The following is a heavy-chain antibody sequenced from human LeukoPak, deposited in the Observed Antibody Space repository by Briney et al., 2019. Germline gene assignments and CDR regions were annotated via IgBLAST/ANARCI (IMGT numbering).Heavy chain of an antibody. J-gene: IGHJ5*02. CDR1: GYTFTSYD. CDR3: ARSRITIFGVVKNWFDP. CDR2: MNPNSGNT. Sequence: ASVKVSCKASGYTFTSYDINWVRQATGQGLEWMGWMNPNSGNTGYAQKFQGRVTITRNTSISTAYMELSSLRSEDTAVYYCARSRITIFGVVKNWFDPWGQGTLVTVSS. D-gene: IGHD3-3*01. V-gene: IGHV1-8*03.